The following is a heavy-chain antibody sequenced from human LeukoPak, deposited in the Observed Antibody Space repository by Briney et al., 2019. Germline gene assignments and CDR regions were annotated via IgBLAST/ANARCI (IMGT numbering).Heavy chain of an antibody. CDR1: GGSFSGYY. J-gene: IGHJ5*02. CDR3: ASEYSTFWAGGFDP. Sequence: SETLSLTCAVYGGSFSGYYWSWIRQPPGKGLEWIGEINHSGSTNYNPSLKSRVTISVDTSKNQFSLKLSSVTAADTAVYHCASEYSTFWAGGFDPWGQGTLVTVSS. CDR2: INHSGST. D-gene: IGHD6-13*01. V-gene: IGHV4-34*01.